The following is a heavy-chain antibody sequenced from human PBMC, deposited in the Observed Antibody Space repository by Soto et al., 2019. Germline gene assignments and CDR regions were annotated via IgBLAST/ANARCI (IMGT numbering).Heavy chain of an antibody. V-gene: IGHV1-58*02. J-gene: IGHJ6*02. CDR1: GFDFGSFG. CDR3: SADHPHMAMGWPV. Sequence: QMQLVQSAAEVREPGTSVRVSYRASGFDFGSFGIQFLRQTRGRGLEWIGWIVVVSGSTNYARQFQGRVAISRDMSSSTAYLDLYDLKSDDTAAYFCSADHPHMAMGWPVWGQGTTVTVSS. D-gene: IGHD1-26*01. CDR2: IVVVSGST.